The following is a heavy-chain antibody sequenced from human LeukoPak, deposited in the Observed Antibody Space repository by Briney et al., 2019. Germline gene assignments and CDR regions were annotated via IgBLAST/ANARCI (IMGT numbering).Heavy chain of an antibody. Sequence: SVKVSCKPSGGTFSSYAISWVRQAPGQGLEWMGRIIPILGIANYAQKFQGRVTITADKSACTAYMELSSLRSEDTAVYYCARGGVGYYDSSVIGYYFDYWGQGTLVTVSS. D-gene: IGHD3-22*01. J-gene: IGHJ4*02. CDR1: GGTFSSYA. V-gene: IGHV1-69*04. CDR3: ARGGVGYYDSSVIGYYFDY. CDR2: IIPILGIA.